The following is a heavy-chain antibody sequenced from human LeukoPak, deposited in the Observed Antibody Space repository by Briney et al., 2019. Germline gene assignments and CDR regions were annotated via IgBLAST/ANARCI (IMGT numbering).Heavy chain of an antibody. CDR2: INPNSGGT. CDR1: GYTFTGYY. CDR3: ARAPHRAYQLLAGDY. V-gene: IGHV1-2*02. D-gene: IGHD2-2*01. Sequence: GASVKVSCKASGYTFTGYYMHWVRQAPGQGLEWMGWINPNSGGTNYAQKFQGRVTMTRDTSISTAYMELSRLRSDDTAVYYCARAPHRAYQLLAGDYWGQGTLVTVSS. J-gene: IGHJ4*02.